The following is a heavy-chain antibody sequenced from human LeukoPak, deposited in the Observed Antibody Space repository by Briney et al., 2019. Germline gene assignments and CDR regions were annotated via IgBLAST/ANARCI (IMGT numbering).Heavy chain of an antibody. Sequence: PSETLSLTCTVSGGSISSCSYYWGWIRQPPGKGLEWIGSIYYSGSTYYNPSLKSRVTISVDTSKNQFSLKLSSVTAADTAVYYCAREHRDGYAADYWGQGTLVTVSS. CDR3: AREHRDGYAADY. D-gene: IGHD5-24*01. CDR2: IYYSGST. CDR1: GGSISSCSYY. V-gene: IGHV4-39*07. J-gene: IGHJ4*02.